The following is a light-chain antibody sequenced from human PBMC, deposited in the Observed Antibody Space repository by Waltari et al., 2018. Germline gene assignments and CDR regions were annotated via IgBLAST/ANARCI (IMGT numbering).Light chain of an antibody. CDR3: QQYNSYSGA. CDR1: QSISTW. CDR2: KAS. J-gene: IGKJ1*01. Sequence: DIQMTQSPSTLSASVGDRVTITSRASQSISTWLAWYQQKPGTAPKLLIYKASTLESGVPSRFSGSGSGTEFTLTISSLQPDDFATYYCQQYNSYSGAFGQGTKVEIK. V-gene: IGKV1-5*03.